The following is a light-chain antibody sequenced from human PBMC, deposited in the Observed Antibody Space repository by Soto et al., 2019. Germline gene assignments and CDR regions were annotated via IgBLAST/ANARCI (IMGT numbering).Light chain of an antibody. Sequence: DIQMTQSPSTLSASVGDRVTITCRASQSIGNFLAWLRQKPGKAPELLIYDASTLQGEVPSRFSGNGSGTDFTLTFTSLQPDDFATYYCQHYNSYSEAFGQGTKV. V-gene: IGKV1-5*01. CDR1: QSIGNF. J-gene: IGKJ1*01. CDR2: DAS. CDR3: QHYNSYSEA.